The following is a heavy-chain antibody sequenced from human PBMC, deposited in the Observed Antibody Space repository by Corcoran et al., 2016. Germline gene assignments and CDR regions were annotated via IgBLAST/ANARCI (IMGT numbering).Heavy chain of an antibody. J-gene: IGHJ5*02. Sequence: QQQQWGAGLLKSSETLSLTCAVYGGSFSGYYWSWIRQPLGKGLEWSGEINHSGSTNYNPSLKSRVTISVDTSKNQFSLKLSSVTAADTAVYYCARGPRRTTVTTSPFDPWGQGTLVTVSS. V-gene: IGHV4-34*01. CDR2: INHSGST. D-gene: IGHD4-4*01. CDR3: ARGPRRTTVTTSPFDP. CDR1: GGSFSGYY.